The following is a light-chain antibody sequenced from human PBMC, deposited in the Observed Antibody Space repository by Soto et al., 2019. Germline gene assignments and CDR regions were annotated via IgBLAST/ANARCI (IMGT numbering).Light chain of an antibody. Sequence: DVVMTQSPLALPVTLGQPASISCRSAQSLVHNDGDTYLSWFQQRPGRSPRRLIYKVSKRDSGVPDRFSGSGSGTDFILTISRVEAEDFGLYYCLQGTHWPWTFGQGTKVELK. CDR1: QSLVHNDGDTY. J-gene: IGKJ1*01. V-gene: IGKV2-30*02. CDR3: LQGTHWPWT. CDR2: KVS.